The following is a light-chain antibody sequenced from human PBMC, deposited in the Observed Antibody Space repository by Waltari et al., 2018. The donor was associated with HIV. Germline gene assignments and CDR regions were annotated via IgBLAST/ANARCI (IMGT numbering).Light chain of an antibody. CDR2: DDR. V-gene: IGLV3-21*02. Sequence: SYILTQPPSVSVAPGQTARITCGGNNIGDKSVHWYQQKTGQAPVLVAYDDRDRPSGIPERFSGSNSGNTATLTISRVEAGDEADYYCQVWDSSSDRNYVFGTGTKVTVL. J-gene: IGLJ1*01. CDR3: QVWDSSSDRNYV. CDR1: NIGDKS.